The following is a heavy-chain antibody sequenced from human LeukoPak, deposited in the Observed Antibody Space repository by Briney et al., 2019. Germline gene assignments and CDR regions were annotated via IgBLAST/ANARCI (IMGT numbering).Heavy chain of an antibody. CDR3: AKILPPVLSGGY. V-gene: IGHV3-30*18. J-gene: IGHJ4*02. CDR1: GFTFSSYG. Sequence: GGSLRLSCAASGFTFSSYGMHWVRQAPGKGLEWVAVISYDGSNKHYADSVKGRFTISRDNSKNTLYLQMNSLRAEDTAVYYCAKILPPVLSGGYWGQGTLVTVSS. D-gene: IGHD2-8*01. CDR2: ISYDGSNK.